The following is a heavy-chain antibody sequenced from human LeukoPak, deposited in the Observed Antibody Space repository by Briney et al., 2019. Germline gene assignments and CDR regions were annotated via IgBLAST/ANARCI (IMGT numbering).Heavy chain of an antibody. CDR1: GFTFSSYW. CDR3: AREGGGSQFDY. V-gene: IGHV3-7*03. CDR2: IKQDGSEK. J-gene: IGHJ4*02. Sequence: GGSLRLSCAASGFTFSSYWMSWVRQAPGKGLEWVANIKQDGSEKYYVDSVKGRFTTSRDNAKNSLYLQMNSLRAEDTAVYYCAREGGGSQFDYWGQGTLVTVSS. D-gene: IGHD1-26*01.